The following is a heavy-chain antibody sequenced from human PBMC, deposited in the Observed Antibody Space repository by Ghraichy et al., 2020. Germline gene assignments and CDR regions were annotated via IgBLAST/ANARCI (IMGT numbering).Heavy chain of an antibody. J-gene: IGHJ6*02. CDR2: IYYSGST. Sequence: SETLSLTCTVSGGSISSYYWSWIRQPPGKGLEWIGYIYYSGSTNYNPSLKSRVTISVDTSKNQFSLKLSSVTAADTAVYYCARDRQGYGDYGFEYYYGMDVWGQGTTVTVSS. V-gene: IGHV4-59*01. CDR3: ARDRQGYGDYGFEYYYGMDV. D-gene: IGHD4-17*01. CDR1: GGSISSYY.